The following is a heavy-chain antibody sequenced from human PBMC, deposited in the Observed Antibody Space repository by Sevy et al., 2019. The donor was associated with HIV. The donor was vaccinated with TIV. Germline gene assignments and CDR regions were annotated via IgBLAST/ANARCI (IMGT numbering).Heavy chain of an antibody. Sequence: ASVKVSCKTSGITFNGFAVQWVRQARGQRLEWIGWIVVGSGYTNSSQQFHERVTITRDRSTGTAYMELSNLRYEDSAIYYCVAETITTAGFDPWGQGTLVTVSS. CDR1: GITFNGFA. V-gene: IGHV1-58*01. CDR2: IVVGSGYT. CDR3: VAETITTAGFDP. J-gene: IGHJ5*02. D-gene: IGHD1-20*01.